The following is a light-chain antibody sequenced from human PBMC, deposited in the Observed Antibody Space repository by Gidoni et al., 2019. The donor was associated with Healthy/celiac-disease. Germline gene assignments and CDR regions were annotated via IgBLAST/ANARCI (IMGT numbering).Light chain of an antibody. CDR1: QSVSSY. Sequence: EIVLTQSPANLSLSPGARATLSCRASQSVSSYLAWYQQKPGQAPRLLIYDASNRATGIPARFSGSGSGTDFTLTISSLEPEDFAFYYCQQRSNWQYTFGQGTKLEIK. CDR3: QQRSNWQYT. CDR2: DAS. J-gene: IGKJ2*01. V-gene: IGKV3-11*01.